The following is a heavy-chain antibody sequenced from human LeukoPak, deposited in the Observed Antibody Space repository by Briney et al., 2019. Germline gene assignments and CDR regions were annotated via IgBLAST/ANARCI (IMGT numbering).Heavy chain of an antibody. D-gene: IGHD5-18*01. CDR1: GFTFDDYA. CDR3: AKGDLWIQLWATFDY. CDR2: ISWNSGSI. Sequence: PGGSLRLSCAASGFTFDDYAMHWVRQAPGKGLEWVSGISWNSGSIGYADSVKGRFTISRDNAKNSLYLQMNSLRAEDTALYYCAKGDLWIQLWATFDYWGQGTRVTVSS. V-gene: IGHV3-9*01. J-gene: IGHJ4*02.